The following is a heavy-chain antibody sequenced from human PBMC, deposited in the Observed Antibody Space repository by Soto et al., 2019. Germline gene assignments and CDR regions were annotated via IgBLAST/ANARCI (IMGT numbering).Heavy chain of an antibody. V-gene: IGHV4-61*01. J-gene: IGHJ4*02. CDR1: GGSVSSCSYY. CDR2: IYYSGST. Sequence: SETLSLTCTVSGGSVSSCSYYWSWIRQPPGKGLEWIGYIYYSGSTNYNPSLKSRVTISVDTSKNQFSLKLSSVTAADTAVYYCARGGMTTVAYFDYWGQGTLVTVS. CDR3: ARGGMTTVAYFDY. D-gene: IGHD4-17*01.